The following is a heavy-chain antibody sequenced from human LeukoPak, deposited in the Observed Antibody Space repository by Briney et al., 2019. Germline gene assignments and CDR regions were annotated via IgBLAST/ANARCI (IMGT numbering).Heavy chain of an antibody. CDR2: IKPDGGET. V-gene: IGHV3-7*01. CDR3: ARDYN. J-gene: IGHJ1*01. CDR1: GFTFGNYW. Sequence: GGSLRLSCAASGFTFGNYWMNWVRQAPGKGLEWVANIKPDGGETYYLDSVKGRFTISRDNAKSSLYLQMNSLRAEDTAVYYCARDYNLGQGTLVTVSS.